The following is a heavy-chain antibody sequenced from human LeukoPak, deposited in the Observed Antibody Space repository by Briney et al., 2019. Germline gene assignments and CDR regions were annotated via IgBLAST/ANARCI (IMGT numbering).Heavy chain of an antibody. J-gene: IGHJ6*03. V-gene: IGHV1-8*01. CDR1: GYTFTSYN. Sequence: ASVKVSCKASGYTFTSYNINWVRQATGQGLEWMGWMNPNSGNTGYAQKFQGRVTMTRNTSISTAYMELSSLRSEDTAVYYCARDGRAAAAPDYYYYYYMDVWGKGTTVTVSS. CDR2: MNPNSGNT. D-gene: IGHD6-13*01. CDR3: ARDGRAAAAPDYYYYYYMDV.